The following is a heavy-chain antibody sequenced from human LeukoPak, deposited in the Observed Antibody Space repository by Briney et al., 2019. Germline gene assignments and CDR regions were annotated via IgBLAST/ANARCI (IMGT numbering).Heavy chain of an antibody. J-gene: IGHJ6*02. CDR1: GLTFSSYA. CDR3: ARADIVVISAAMLSRRYYYYGMDV. V-gene: IGHV3-30*04. CDR2: LSDDGSDK. D-gene: IGHD2-2*01. Sequence: GGSLRLSCTASGLTFSSYAMHWVRQAPGKGLEWVTFLSDDGSDKYYADSVKGRFTISRDNSKNTLYLQMNSLRPEDTAVYYCARADIVVISAAMLSRRYYYYGMDVWGQGTTVTVSS.